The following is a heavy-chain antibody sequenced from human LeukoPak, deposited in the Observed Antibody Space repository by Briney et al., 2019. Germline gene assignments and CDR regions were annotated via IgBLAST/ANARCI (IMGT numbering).Heavy chain of an antibody. CDR1: GGTFRSAA. Sequence: SVKVSCKASGGTFRSAAMSWVRQAPGQGPEWVGHIILMFGTTTYAQKFQGRVTITADESTRTVHMELNSLTSDDTAIYYCTRDEHKGSATFNYWGQGTLVIVSS. CDR3: TRDEHKGSATFNY. CDR2: IILMFGTT. D-gene: IGHD3-10*01. V-gene: IGHV1-69*13. J-gene: IGHJ4*02.